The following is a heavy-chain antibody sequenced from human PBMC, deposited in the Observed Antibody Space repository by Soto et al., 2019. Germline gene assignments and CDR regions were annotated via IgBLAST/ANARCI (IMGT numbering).Heavy chain of an antibody. CDR3: TSLTDPDAFDS. Sequence: QPGGSLRLSCAASGFTFSGSAMHWVRQASGKGLEWVGRIRSKANSYATAYAASVKGRFTISRDDSKNTAYLQMNSLKTEDTAVDYCTSLTDPDAFDSWGQGKMVTVSS. J-gene: IGHJ3*02. CDR2: IRSKANSYAT. CDR1: GFTFSGSA. D-gene: IGHD3-16*01. V-gene: IGHV3-73*01.